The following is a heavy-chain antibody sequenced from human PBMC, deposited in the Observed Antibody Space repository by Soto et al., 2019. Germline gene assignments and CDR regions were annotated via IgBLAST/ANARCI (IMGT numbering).Heavy chain of an antibody. J-gene: IGHJ3*01. CDR1: GFTFGRCA. V-gene: IGHV3-23*01. CDR3: ARDQLYYNVFSGRPLNAFEV. D-gene: IGHD3-22*01. CDR2: IIDGGGST. Sequence: HPGGSLGLSCAASGFTFGRCAMGWVRQAPGKGLEWVSYIIDGGGSTYYADAVKGRFTISRDNSKSSLYLQMNSLRAEDTAVYFCARDQLYYNVFSGRPLNAFEVWGQGTMVTVSS.